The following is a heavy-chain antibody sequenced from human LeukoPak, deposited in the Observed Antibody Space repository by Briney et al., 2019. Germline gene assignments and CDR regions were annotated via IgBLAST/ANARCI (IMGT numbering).Heavy chain of an antibody. Sequence: ASVEVSCKASGYTFTGYYMHWVRQAPGQGLEWMGWINPNSGGTNYAQKFQGRVTMTRDTSISTAYMELSRLRSDDTAVYYCARGVSPDSSGYYYYYYYYGMDVWGQGTTVTVSS. V-gene: IGHV1-2*02. CDR1: GYTFTGYY. J-gene: IGHJ6*02. D-gene: IGHD3-22*01. CDR2: INPNSGGT. CDR3: ARGVSPDSSGYYYYYYYYGMDV.